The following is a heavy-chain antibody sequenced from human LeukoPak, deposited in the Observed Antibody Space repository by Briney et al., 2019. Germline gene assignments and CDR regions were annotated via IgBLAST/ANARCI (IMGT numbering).Heavy chain of an antibody. V-gene: IGHV3-23*01. CDR3: AKRIQYSSSSAYFDY. CDR2: ISDSGGDT. CDR1: GFTFNNYA. D-gene: IGHD6-6*01. Sequence: GGSLRLSCAVSGFTFNNYATSWVRQAPGKGLEWVSAISDSGGDTYYADSVKGRFTISRDNFKNTLYLQMNSLRAEDTATYYCAKRIQYSSSSAYFDYWGQGTLVTVSS. J-gene: IGHJ4*02.